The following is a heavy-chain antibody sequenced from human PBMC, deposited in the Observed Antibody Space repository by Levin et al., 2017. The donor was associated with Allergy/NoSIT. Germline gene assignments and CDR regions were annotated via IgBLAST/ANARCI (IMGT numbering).Heavy chain of an antibody. J-gene: IGHJ5*02. Sequence: KISCKASGGTFSSYTISWVRQAPGQGLEWMGRIIPILGIANYAQKFQGRVTITADKSTSTAYMELSSLRSEDTAVYYCARGIQLERRGWSDPWGQGTLVTVSS. CDR1: GGTFSSYT. CDR3: ARGIQLERRGWSDP. D-gene: IGHD1-1*01. CDR2: IIPILGIA. V-gene: IGHV1-69*02.